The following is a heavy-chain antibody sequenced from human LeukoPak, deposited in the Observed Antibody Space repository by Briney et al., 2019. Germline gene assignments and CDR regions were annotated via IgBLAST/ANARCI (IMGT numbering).Heavy chain of an antibody. V-gene: IGHV1-8*01. CDR3: ARVSEAFGYRYGYFYYYYMDV. CDR1: GDTFTSFD. CDR2: MKPNSGDT. Sequence: GASVKVSCKASGDTFTSFDIHWVRQATGQGLEWMGWMKPNSGDTGYAQKFQGRVTMTRNTSISTAYMELSSLRSEDTAVYFCARVSEAFGYRYGYFYYYYMDVWGKGTTVTISS. J-gene: IGHJ6*03. D-gene: IGHD5-18*01.